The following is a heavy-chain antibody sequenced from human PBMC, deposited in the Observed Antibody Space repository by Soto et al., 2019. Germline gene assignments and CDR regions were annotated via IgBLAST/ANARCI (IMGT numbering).Heavy chain of an antibody. D-gene: IGHD3-22*01. CDR1: GYSISNGYY. CDR2: VYHSGST. J-gene: IGHJ4*02. CDR3: VGNYDSSFDY. Sequence: SETLSLTCAVSGYSISNGYYWGWIRQPPGKGLEWIGNVYHSGSTYYNPSLKSRVTISVDTSKDQFSLKLTSLPAADTAVYFCVGNYDSSFDYWGRGTLVTVSS. V-gene: IGHV4-38-2*01.